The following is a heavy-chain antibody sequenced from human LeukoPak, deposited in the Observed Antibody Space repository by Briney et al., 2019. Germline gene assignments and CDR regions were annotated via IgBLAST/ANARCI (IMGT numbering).Heavy chain of an antibody. CDR1: GFTFSSYS. J-gene: IGHJ4*02. V-gene: IGHV3-23*01. CDR2: ISGSGGST. D-gene: IGHD3-22*01. Sequence: GGSLRLSCAASGFTFSSYSMSWVRQAPGKGLERVSAISGSGGSTYYADSVKGRFTISRDNSKNTLYLQMNSLRAEDTAVYYCAKDCEYYYDSSGYYPRSYFDFWGQGTLVTVSS. CDR3: AKDCEYYYDSSGYYPRSYFDF.